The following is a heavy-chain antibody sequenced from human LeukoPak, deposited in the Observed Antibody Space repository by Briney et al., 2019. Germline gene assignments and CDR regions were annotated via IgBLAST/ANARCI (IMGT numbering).Heavy chain of an antibody. CDR2: MYLSGTT. CDR3: AGLVGRYSSGLYYYYFDY. CDR1: GDSINSLDL. Sequence: SGTLSLACTVSGDSINSLDLWSWVRQPPGKGLEWIGEMYLSGTTHSNPSVKSRVTISIDKSKNQFFLNLSSVTAADTAVYYCAGLVGRYSSGLYYYYFDYWGQGTLVTVSS. D-gene: IGHD3-22*01. J-gene: IGHJ4*02. V-gene: IGHV4-4*02.